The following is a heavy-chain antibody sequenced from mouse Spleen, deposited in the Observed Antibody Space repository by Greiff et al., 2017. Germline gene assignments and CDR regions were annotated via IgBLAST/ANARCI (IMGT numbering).Heavy chain of an antibody. V-gene: IGHV1-22*01. CDR1: GYTFTDYN. J-gene: IGHJ2*01. CDR2: INPNNGGT. D-gene: IGHD2-4*01. CDR3: ARGGLRRRHFDY. Sequence: EVKLMESGPELVKPGASVKMSCKASGYTFTDYNMHWVKQSHGKSLEWIGYINPNNGGTSYNQKFKGKATLTVNKSSSTAYMELRSLTSEDSAVYYCARGGLRRRHFDYWGQGTTLTVSS.